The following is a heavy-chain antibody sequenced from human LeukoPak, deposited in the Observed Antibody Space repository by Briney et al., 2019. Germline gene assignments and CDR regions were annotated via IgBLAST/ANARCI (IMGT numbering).Heavy chain of an antibody. CDR1: GGSISSSYW. V-gene: IGHV4-4*02. CDR2: VYHSGST. J-gene: IGHJ3*02. D-gene: IGHD2-21*02. Sequence: SETLSLTCAVSGGSISSSYWWSWVRQPPGQGLEWIGEVYHSGSTNYSPSLKSRVTLSVDKSKNQFSLRLSSVTAADTAVYYCAGAYCGGDCYSGRTFDIWGQGTMVTVSS. CDR3: AGAYCGGDCYSGRTFDI.